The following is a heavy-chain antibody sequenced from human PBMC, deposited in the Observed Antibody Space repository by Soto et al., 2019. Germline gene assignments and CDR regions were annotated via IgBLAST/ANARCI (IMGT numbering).Heavy chain of an antibody. Sequence: SVKVSCKASGGTFSSYAISWVRQAPGQGLEWMGGIIPIFGTANYAQKFQGRVTITADESTSTAYMELSSLRSEDTAVYYCARDLRSSGYYPYFDYWGQGTLVTVSS. J-gene: IGHJ4*02. CDR1: GGTFSSYA. CDR3: ARDLRSSGYYPYFDY. V-gene: IGHV1-69*13. D-gene: IGHD3-22*01. CDR2: IIPIFGTA.